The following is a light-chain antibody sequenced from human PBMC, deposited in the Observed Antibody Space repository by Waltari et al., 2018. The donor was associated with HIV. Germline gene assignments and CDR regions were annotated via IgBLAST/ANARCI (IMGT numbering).Light chain of an antibody. J-gene: IGLJ2*01. V-gene: IGLV2-11*01. Sequence: QSALTQPRSVSGSPGQSVTVSCTRTSSDVGGYNYVSWYQQHPGKAPKLMIYDVNKRPSGVPDRFSGSKSGNTASLTISGLQAEDEADYYCCSYAGNYTLVFGGGTKLTVL. CDR3: CSYAGNYTLV. CDR1: SSDVGGYNY. CDR2: DVN.